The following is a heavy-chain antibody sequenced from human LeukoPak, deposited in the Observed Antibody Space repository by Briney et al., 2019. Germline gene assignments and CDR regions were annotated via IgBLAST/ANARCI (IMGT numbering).Heavy chain of an antibody. CDR1: GFTFSSYA. V-gene: IGHV3-23*01. J-gene: IGHJ4*02. CDR2: ISGSGGST. Sequence: QPGGSLRLSXAASGFTFSSYAMSWVRQAPGKGLEWVSAISGSGGSTYYADSVKGRFTISRDNSKNTLYLQMNSLRAEDTAVYYCAKDEDYYDSSGYYYWGQGTLVTVSS. CDR3: AKDEDYYDSSGYYY. D-gene: IGHD3-22*01.